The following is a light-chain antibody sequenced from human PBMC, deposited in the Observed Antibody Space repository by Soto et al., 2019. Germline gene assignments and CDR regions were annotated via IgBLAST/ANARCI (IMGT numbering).Light chain of an antibody. CDR3: QQYNKWPLYT. Sequence: EIVMTQSPATLSVSPGERASLSCRASQSVSTNLAWYQQRPGQAPRLLIYDASTRATGIPARFSGSGSGTQVTLTISGLQSEDFAVYYCQQYNKWPLYTFGQGTKLEIK. V-gene: IGKV3-15*01. CDR1: QSVSTN. J-gene: IGKJ2*01. CDR2: DAS.